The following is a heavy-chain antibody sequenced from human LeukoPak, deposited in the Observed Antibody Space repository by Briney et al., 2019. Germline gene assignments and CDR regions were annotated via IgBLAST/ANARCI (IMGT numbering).Heavy chain of an antibody. D-gene: IGHD3-22*01. CDR2: IIPILGIA. J-gene: IGHJ4*02. V-gene: IGHV1-69*02. CDR1: GGTFSSYT. Sequence: SVKVSCKASGGTFSSYTISWVRQTPGQGLEWMGRIIPILGIANYAQKFQGRVTINADKSTSTAYMELSSLRSEDTAVYYCARPLGYDSSGYFDYWGQGTLVTVSS. CDR3: ARPLGYDSSGYFDY.